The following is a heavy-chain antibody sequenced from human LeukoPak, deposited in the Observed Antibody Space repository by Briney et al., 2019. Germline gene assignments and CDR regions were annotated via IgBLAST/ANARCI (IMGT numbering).Heavy chain of an antibody. Sequence: KTSETLSLTCTVSGGSISSSSYYWGWIRQPPGKGLERIGSIYYSGSTYYNPSLKSRVTISVDTSKNQFSLKLSSVTAADTAVYYCARVMDIVGGFDPWGQGTLVTVSS. D-gene: IGHD2-2*03. CDR3: ARVMDIVGGFDP. V-gene: IGHV4-39*07. J-gene: IGHJ5*02. CDR2: IYYSGST. CDR1: GGSISSSSYY.